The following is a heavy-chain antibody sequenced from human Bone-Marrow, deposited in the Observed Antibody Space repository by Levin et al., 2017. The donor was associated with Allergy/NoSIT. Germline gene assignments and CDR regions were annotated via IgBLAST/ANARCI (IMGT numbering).Heavy chain of an antibody. D-gene: IGHD1-1*01. J-gene: IGHJ4*02. V-gene: IGHV4-61*08. Sequence: TSETLSLTCTVSGGSVSSGVYYWSWIRQPPGKGLEWVGYIHSSGSTKYNSSLEGRVSISIDTSKNQFSLRLISVTAADTAVYYCATEKGWNVDSWGPGTLVIVSS. CDR3: ATEKGWNVDS. CDR2: IHSSGST. CDR1: GGSVSSGVYY.